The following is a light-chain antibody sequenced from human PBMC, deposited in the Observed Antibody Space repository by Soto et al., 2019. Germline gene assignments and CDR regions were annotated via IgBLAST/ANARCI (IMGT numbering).Light chain of an antibody. Sequence: ESVLTQSRGTLSLSPGERATLSCRDSQTVSSSYLARYQQKPGPAPRLLIYGASSRATGIPDRFSGSGSGTDFTLTISRLEPEDFAVYYCQQYGSSPTFGQGTRREIK. CDR2: GAS. CDR3: QQYGSSPT. CDR1: QTVSSSY. V-gene: IGKV3-20*01. J-gene: IGKJ5*01.